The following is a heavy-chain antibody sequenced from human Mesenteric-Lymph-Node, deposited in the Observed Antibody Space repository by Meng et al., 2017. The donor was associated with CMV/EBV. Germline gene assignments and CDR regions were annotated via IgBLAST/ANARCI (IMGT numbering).Heavy chain of an antibody. Sequence: SETLSLTCTVSGGSISSGGYYWSWIRQHPGKGLEWIGYIYYSGSTYYNPSLKSRVTISVDTSKNQFSLKLNSVTAADTAVYYCAREGAYYYDSSVIVGTFDIWGQGTMVT. D-gene: IGHD3-22*01. V-gene: IGHV4-31*03. CDR1: GGSISSGGYY. CDR2: IYYSGST. CDR3: AREGAYYYDSSVIVGTFDI. J-gene: IGHJ3*02.